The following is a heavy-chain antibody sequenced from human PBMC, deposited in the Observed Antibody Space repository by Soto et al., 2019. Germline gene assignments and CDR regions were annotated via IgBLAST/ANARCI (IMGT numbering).Heavy chain of an antibody. J-gene: IGHJ4*02. CDR2: ISNSGRP. Sequence: QVQLQESGPGLVKPSQTLSLTCTVSGGSVRRGNYYWSWIRQFPGKGLEWIGYISNSGRPHYNPSLRSRITILVDTSKNQFFLELRSVTAADTALYYCARADYATGSYYPDYWGQGTLVTVSS. D-gene: IGHD3-10*01. CDR1: GGSVRRGNYY. V-gene: IGHV4-31*03. CDR3: ARADYATGSYYPDY.